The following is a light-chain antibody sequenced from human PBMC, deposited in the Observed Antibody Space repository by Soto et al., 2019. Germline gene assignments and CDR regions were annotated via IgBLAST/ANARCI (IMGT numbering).Light chain of an antibody. CDR2: DAS. Sequence: EIVLTQSPATLSVSPGERATLSCRASQSVSSNLAWYQQKPGQAPRLLIYDASNRATGIPARFSGRGSGTDFTLTISSLEPEDFAVYYCQQRSNWPPTFGQGTKVDIK. V-gene: IGKV3-11*01. J-gene: IGKJ1*01. CDR3: QQRSNWPPT. CDR1: QSVSSN.